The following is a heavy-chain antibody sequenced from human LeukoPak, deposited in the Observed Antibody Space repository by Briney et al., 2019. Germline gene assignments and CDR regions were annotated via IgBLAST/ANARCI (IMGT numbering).Heavy chain of an antibody. J-gene: IGHJ6*02. CDR3: ARVTMGPSSLYYYYGMDV. CDR1: GGSISSSSYY. V-gene: IGHV4-39*07. CDR2: IYYSGST. D-gene: IGHD2-15*01. Sequence: SETLSLTCTVSGGSISSSSYYWGWIRQPPGKGLEWIGSIYYSGSTYYNPSLKSRVTISVDTSKNQFSLKLSSVTAADTAVYYCARVTMGPSSLYYYYGMDVWGQGTTVTVSS.